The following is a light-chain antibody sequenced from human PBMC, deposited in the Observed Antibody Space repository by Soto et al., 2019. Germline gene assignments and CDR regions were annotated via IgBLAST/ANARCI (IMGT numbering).Light chain of an antibody. J-gene: IGLJ2*01. V-gene: IGLV4-69*01. CDR2: VNSDGHQ. CDR3: QSWGAGIVV. CDR1: SGHSSYA. Sequence: QLVLTQAPSASASPGASVKLTCTLSSGHSSYAIAWHQQQPEQGPRFLMKVNSDGHQNKGDVIPDRFSGSSSGAERYLTIASLPSEDEADYYCQSWGAGIVVFGGGTKVTVL.